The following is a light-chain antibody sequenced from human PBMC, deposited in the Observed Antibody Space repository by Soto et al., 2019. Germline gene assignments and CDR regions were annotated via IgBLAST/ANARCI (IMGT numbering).Light chain of an antibody. CDR1: QSVLDSSSNRNF. V-gene: IGKV4-1*01. Sequence: DIVMTQSPYSLAVSLGERATSNCKSTQSVLDSSSNRNFFGWYQQKPGQPPKVLIYWASTREFGVPDRFSGSGSGTHFPLTISSLQADDVAVYSCQQYSKTPWTFGQGTKVDIK. CDR2: WAS. J-gene: IGKJ1*01. CDR3: QQYSKTPWT.